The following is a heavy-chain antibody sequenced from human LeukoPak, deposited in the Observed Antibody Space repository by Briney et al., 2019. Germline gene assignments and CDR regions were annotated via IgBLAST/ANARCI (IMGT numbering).Heavy chain of an antibody. CDR3: ARVLIAVAGTLDY. Sequence: SVKVSCKASGGTFSSYAISWVRQAPGQGLEWMGGIIPIFGTANYAQKFQGRVTITADKSTSTACMELSSLRSEDTAVYYCARVLIAVAGTLDYWGQGTLVTVSS. D-gene: IGHD6-19*01. V-gene: IGHV1-69*06. J-gene: IGHJ4*02. CDR2: IIPIFGTA. CDR1: GGTFSSYA.